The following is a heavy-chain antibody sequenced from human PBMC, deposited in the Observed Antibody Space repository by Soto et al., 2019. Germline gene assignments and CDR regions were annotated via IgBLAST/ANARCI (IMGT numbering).Heavy chain of an antibody. D-gene: IGHD4-17*01. J-gene: IGHJ6*02. CDR3: ARELSYGDLGYYYYYGMDV. CDR1: GGTFSSYA. CDR2: IIPIFGTA. V-gene: IGHV1-69*12. Sequence: QVQLVQSGAEVKKPGSSVKVSCKASGGTFSSYAISWVRQAPGQGLEWMGGIIPIFGTANYAQKFQGRVTIPADESTSTAYMELSSLRSEDTAVYYCARELSYGDLGYYYYYGMDVWGQGTTVTVSS.